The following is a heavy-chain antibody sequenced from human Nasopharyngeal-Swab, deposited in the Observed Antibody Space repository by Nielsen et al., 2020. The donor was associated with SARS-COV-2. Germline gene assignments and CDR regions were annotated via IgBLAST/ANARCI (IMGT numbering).Heavy chain of an antibody. V-gene: IGHV3-48*03. Sequence: GGSLRLSCEASGFSLNSYNLNWIRQAPGKGLEWVSYITSSGAAMYYTDSVRGRFTISRDNAKNSLFLQMNSLRAEDTALYFCARPACTSCPHDAFDVWGPGTMVTVSS. D-gene: IGHD2-2*01. CDR1: GFSLNSYN. CDR2: ITSSGAAM. J-gene: IGHJ3*01. CDR3: ARPACTSCPHDAFDV.